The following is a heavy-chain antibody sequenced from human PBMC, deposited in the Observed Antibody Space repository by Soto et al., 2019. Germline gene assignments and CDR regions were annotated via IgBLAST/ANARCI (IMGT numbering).Heavy chain of an antibody. Sequence: GSLSLSCVACGLPFAGSYMAWVRQAPGKGLEWASVIYNDGTTYYSQSVEGRFTISRDTSKNTLYLQMDRLRDEDTAVYYCVRPLPSGQTHARDVWGQGKTVTVSS. CDR3: VRPLPSGQTHARDV. CDR2: IYNDGTT. CDR1: GLPFAGSY. J-gene: IGHJ6*02. D-gene: IGHD3-10*01. V-gene: IGHV3-53*01.